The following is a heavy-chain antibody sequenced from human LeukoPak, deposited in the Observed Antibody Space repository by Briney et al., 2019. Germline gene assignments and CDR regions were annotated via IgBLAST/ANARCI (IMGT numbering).Heavy chain of an antibody. CDR3: ARDLYDSSGYYYRFDY. CDR2: ISSSGSTI. Sequence: GGSLRLSCAASGFTFSSYEMNWVRQAPGKGLEWVSYISSSGSTIYYADSVEGRFTISRDNAKNSLYLQMNSLRAEDTAVYYCARDLYDSSGYYYRFDYWGQGTLVTVSS. CDR1: GFTFSSYE. D-gene: IGHD3-22*01. V-gene: IGHV3-48*03. J-gene: IGHJ4*02.